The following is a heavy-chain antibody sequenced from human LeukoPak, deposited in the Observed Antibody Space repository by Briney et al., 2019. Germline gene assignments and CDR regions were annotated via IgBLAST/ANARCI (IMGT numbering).Heavy chain of an antibody. D-gene: IGHD6-19*01. CDR3: ARAVAPSGYYYGMDV. CDR2: TYYRSKWYN. V-gene: IGHV6-1*01. CDR1: GDSVSSNSAA. Sequence: QTLSLTGAISGDSVSSNSAAWNWIRQSPSRGLESLGSTYYRSKWYNDYAISVKSRITINPDTSKIQFSLQLNSVTPEDTAVYYCARAVAPSGYYYGMDVWGQGTTVTVSS. J-gene: IGHJ6*02.